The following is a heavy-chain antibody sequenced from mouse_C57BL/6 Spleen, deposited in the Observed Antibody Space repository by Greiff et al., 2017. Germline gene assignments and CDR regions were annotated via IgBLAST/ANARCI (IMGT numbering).Heavy chain of an antibody. J-gene: IGHJ2*01. CDR3: ARRGFYFDY. Sequence: EVQLVESGPELVKPGASVKIPCKASGYTFTDYNMDWVKQSHGKSLEWIGDINPNNGGTIYNQKFKGKATLTVDKSSSTADMELRSLTSEDTAVYYCARRGFYFDYWGQGTTLTVSS. V-gene: IGHV1-18*01. CDR2: INPNNGGT. CDR1: GYTFTDYN.